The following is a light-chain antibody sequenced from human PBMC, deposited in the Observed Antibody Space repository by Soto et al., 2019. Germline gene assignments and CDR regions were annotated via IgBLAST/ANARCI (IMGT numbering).Light chain of an antibody. CDR3: SSYISTIGVI. CDR1: SSDVGGYKY. CDR2: DVS. J-gene: IGLJ2*01. V-gene: IGLV2-14*03. Sequence: QSALTQPASVSGSPGQSITISCTGTSSDVGGYKYVSWYQQHPGKAPKLMTFDVSNRPSGVSNRFSGSKSGNTASLTISGLQPEDEADYFCSSYISTIGVIFGGGTKVTVL.